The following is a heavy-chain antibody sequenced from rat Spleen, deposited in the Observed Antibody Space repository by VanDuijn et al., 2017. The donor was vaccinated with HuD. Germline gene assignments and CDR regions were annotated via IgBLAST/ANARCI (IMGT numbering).Heavy chain of an antibody. CDR3: ARHEEQLGWYFDF. Sequence: EVQLVESGGGLVQPGGSLKLSCEASGFIFNRYYMVWVRQAPTKGLEWVAYISTGGGSTYYRDSVKGRFTVSRDNAKSTLYLQMDSLRSEDTATYYCARHEEQLGWYFDFWGPGTMVTVSS. CDR2: ISTGGGST. J-gene: IGHJ1*01. CDR1: GFIFNRYY. D-gene: IGHD1-5*01. V-gene: IGHV5-27*01.